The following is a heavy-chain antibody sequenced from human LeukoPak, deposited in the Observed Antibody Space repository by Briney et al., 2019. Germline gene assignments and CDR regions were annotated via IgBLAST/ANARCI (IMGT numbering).Heavy chain of an antibody. Sequence: GGSLRLSCAASGFTFSSYGMHWVRQAPGKGLEWVAVISYDGSNKYYADSVKGRFTISRDNSKNTLYLQMNSLRAEDTAVYYCARWFGELSPFDYWGQGTLVTVSS. CDR1: GFTFSSYG. V-gene: IGHV3-30*03. J-gene: IGHJ4*02. D-gene: IGHD3-10*01. CDR3: ARWFGELSPFDY. CDR2: ISYDGSNK.